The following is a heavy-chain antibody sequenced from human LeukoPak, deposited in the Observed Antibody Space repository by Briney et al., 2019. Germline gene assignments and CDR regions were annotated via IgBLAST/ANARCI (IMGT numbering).Heavy chain of an antibody. Sequence: SETLSLTCTVSGGSISSYYWSWIRQPPGKGLEWIGYIYYSGSTNYDPSLKSRVTISVDTSKNQFSLKLSSVTAADTAVYYCARGGLDYYDSSGYGYFDYWGQGTLVTVSS. D-gene: IGHD3-22*01. V-gene: IGHV4-59*01. CDR1: GGSISSYY. CDR3: ARGGLDYYDSSGYGYFDY. CDR2: IYYSGST. J-gene: IGHJ4*02.